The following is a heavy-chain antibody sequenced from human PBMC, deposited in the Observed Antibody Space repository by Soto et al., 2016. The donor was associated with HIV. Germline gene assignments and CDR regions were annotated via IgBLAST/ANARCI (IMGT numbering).Heavy chain of an antibody. D-gene: IGHD6-19*01. J-gene: IGHJ5*02. Sequence: QVQLQESGPGLVKPSDTLSLTCAVSGGSFSSYYWNWIRQPAGKGLEWIGRINTSGSTDYSPSLKSRVTMSIDRSTNQFSLKLRSVTAADSAIYFCARDRDNSVQGFLGWGPKRTPLTTRQTYDPWGQGTLVIVS. CDR3: ARDRDNSVQGFLGWGPKRTPLTTRQTYDP. CDR2: INTSGST. V-gene: IGHV4-4*07. CDR1: GGSFSSYY.